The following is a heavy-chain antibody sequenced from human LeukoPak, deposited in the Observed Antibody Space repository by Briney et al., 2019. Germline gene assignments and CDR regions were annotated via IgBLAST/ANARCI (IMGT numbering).Heavy chain of an antibody. J-gene: IGHJ6*02. V-gene: IGHV3-23*01. D-gene: IGHD2-21*01. CDR1: GFTFSSYW. Sequence: GGSLRLSCAASGFTFSSYWMSWVRQAPGKGLERVSAISGSGGSTYYADSVKGRFTISRDNSKNTLYLQMNSLRAEDTAMYYCARDLSYFSFDDWGQGTTVTVSS. CDR2: ISGSGGST. CDR3: ARDLSYFSFDD.